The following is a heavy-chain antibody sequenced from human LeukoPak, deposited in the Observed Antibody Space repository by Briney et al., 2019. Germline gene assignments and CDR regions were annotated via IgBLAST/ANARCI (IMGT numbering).Heavy chain of an antibody. V-gene: IGHV3-21*01. CDR3: ARDFSTAVER. Sequence: GGSLRLSCAASGFTFSSYSMNWVRQAPGKGLEWVSSISSSSSYIYYADSVKGRFTISRDNAKNTLYLQMNSLRAEDTAVYYCARDFSTAVERWGQGTLVTVSS. J-gene: IGHJ4*02. CDR2: ISSSSSYI. CDR1: GFTFSSYS. D-gene: IGHD2-8*02.